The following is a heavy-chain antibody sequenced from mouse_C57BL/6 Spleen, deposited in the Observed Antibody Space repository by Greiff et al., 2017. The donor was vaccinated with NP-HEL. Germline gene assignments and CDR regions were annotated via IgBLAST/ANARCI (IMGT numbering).Heavy chain of an antibody. V-gene: IGHV10-1*01. CDR3: VRQNYYSNPTCDWDFDV. CDR1: GFSFNTYA. Sequence: EVQLVESGGGLVQPKGSLKLSCAASGFSFNTYAMNWVRPAPGTGFDLVARISSISNNYATSYPDSVTYRFTISRDDSESMLYLQMNNLKTEETARYYCVRQNYYSNPTCDWDFDVGGTGTTVTVAS. CDR2: ISSISNNYAT. J-gene: IGHJ1*03. D-gene: IGHD2-5*01.